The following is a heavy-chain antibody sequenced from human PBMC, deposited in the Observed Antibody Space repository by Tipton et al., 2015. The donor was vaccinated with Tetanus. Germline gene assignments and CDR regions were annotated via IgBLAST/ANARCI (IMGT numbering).Heavy chain of an antibody. Sequence: QSGPEVKKPGASVKVSCTASGYTFTGNYIHWVRQVPGQRLEWMAWINPNSGGTDFARKFQGRVTMTRDTSISTAYMEVSRLRSDDTAIYYCARGMDYDSSGIDDFWGQGTLVTVSS. V-gene: IGHV1-2*02. D-gene: IGHD3-22*01. CDR2: INPNSGGT. CDR3: ARGMDYDSSGIDDF. CDR1: GYTFTGNY. J-gene: IGHJ4*02.